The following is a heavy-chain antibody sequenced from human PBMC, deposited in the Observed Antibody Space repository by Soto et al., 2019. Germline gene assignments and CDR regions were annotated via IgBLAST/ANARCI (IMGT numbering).Heavy chain of an antibody. J-gene: IGHJ4*02. CDR3: ARDGSSSWYGGVDY. CDR1: GGSISSGGYY. Sequence: SETLSLTCTVSGGSISSGGYYWSWIRQHPGKGLEWIGYMYYSGSTYYNPSLKSRVTISVDTSKNQFSLKLSSVTAAETAGYYCARDGSSSWYGGVDYWGQGTLVTVSS. V-gene: IGHV4-31*03. D-gene: IGHD6-13*01. CDR2: MYYSGST.